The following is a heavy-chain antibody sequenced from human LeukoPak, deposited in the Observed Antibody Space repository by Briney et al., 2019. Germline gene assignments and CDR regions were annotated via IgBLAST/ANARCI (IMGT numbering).Heavy chain of an antibody. V-gene: IGHV3-30-3*01. D-gene: IGHD3-22*01. CDR3: ARGGYYDSSGYYYFDY. Sequence: GGSLRLSCAASGFTFSSYAMHWVRQAPGKGLEWVAVISYDGGNKYYADSVKGRFTISRDDSKNTLYLQMNSLRAEDTAVYYCARGGYYDSSGYYYFDYWGQGTLATVSS. J-gene: IGHJ4*02. CDR2: ISYDGGNK. CDR1: GFTFSSYA.